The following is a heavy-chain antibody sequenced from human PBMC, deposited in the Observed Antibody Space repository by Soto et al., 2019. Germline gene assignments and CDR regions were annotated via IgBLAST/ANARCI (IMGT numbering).Heavy chain of an antibody. CDR2: ISAYNGNT. CDR1: GYTFTSYG. D-gene: IGHD3-16*02. Sequence: ASVKVSCKASGYTFTSYGISWVRQAPGQGLEWMGWISAYNGNTNYAQKLQGRVTMTTDTSTSTAYMELRSLRSDDTAVYYCARDGIDYIWGSYRYTFDYWGQGTLVTVSS. CDR3: ARDGIDYIWGSYRYTFDY. J-gene: IGHJ4*02. V-gene: IGHV1-18*01.